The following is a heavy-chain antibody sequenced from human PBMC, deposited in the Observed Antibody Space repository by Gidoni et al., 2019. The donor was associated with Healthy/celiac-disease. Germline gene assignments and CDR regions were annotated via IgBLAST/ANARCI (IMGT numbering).Heavy chain of an antibody. D-gene: IGHD5-18*01. CDR1: GVSFSGYY. CDR3: ARGGYSYGSFFDY. Sequence: QVQLQQWGAGLFMPSETLSPTCAVHGVSFSGYYCSWIRQPPGKGLEWIGEINHSGSTNYNPSIKRRVTILVDTSKNQFSLKLSSVTAADTAVYYCARGGYSYGSFFDYWGQGTLVTVSS. CDR2: INHSGST. V-gene: IGHV4-34*01. J-gene: IGHJ4*02.